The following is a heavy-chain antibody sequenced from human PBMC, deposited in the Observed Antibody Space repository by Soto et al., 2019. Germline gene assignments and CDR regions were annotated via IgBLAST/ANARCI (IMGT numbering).Heavy chain of an antibody. Sequence: QVQLQESGPGLVKPSQTLSLTCTVSGGSISSGGYYWSWIRQHPGKGLEGIGYIYYSGSTYYNPSLKSRVTISVDTSKNQFSLKLSSVTAADTAVYYCARARRTGTTLWFDPWGQGTLVTVSS. CDR1: GGSISSGGYY. CDR3: ARARRTGTTLWFDP. V-gene: IGHV4-31*03. CDR2: IYYSGST. D-gene: IGHD1-7*01. J-gene: IGHJ5*02.